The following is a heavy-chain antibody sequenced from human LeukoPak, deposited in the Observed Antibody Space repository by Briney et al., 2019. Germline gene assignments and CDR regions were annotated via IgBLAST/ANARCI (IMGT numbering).Heavy chain of an antibody. CDR1: GGSFSGYY. Sequence: SETLSLTCAVYGGSFSGYYWSWIRQPPGKGLEWIGEINHSGSTNYNPSLKSRVTISVDTSKNQFSLKLSSVTAADTAVYYCARGLVWFGEFTYYFDYWGQGTLVTVSS. CDR3: ARGLVWFGEFTYYFDY. J-gene: IGHJ4*02. CDR2: INHSGST. V-gene: IGHV4-34*01. D-gene: IGHD3-10*01.